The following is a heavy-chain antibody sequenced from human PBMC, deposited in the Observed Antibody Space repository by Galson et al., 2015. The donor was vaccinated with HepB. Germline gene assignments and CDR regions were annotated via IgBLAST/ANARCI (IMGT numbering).Heavy chain of an antibody. D-gene: IGHD2/OR15-2a*01. V-gene: IGHV3-74*03. CDR2: ISPDGSTT. CDR3: ARGVGGTHYLGGMLDQ. CDR1: GFTSSNYW. Sequence: SLRLSCAASGFTSSNYWLHWVRQGPGKGLVWVSRISPDGSTTTYADSVKGRFTISRDNAKDTLYLQMNSLGAEDTALYYCARGVGGTHYLGGMLDQWGQGTLVTVSS. J-gene: IGHJ5*02.